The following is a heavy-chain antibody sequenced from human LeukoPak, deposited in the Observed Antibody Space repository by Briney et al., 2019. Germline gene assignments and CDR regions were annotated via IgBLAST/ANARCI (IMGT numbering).Heavy chain of an antibody. CDR2: ISSSSSTI. D-gene: IGHD3-3*01. Sequence: PGGSLRLSCAASGFTFSSYSMNWVRQAPGKGLEWVSYISSSSSTIYYADSVKGRFTISRDNAKNSLYLQMNSLRAESTAVYYCARSMLRFLECLDYWGQGTLVTVSS. V-gene: IGHV3-48*04. CDR1: GFTFSSYS. J-gene: IGHJ4*02. CDR3: ARSMLRFLECLDY.